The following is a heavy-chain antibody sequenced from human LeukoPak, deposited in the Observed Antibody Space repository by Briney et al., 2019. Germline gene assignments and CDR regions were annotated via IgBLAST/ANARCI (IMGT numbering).Heavy chain of an antibody. D-gene: IGHD5/OR15-5a*01. V-gene: IGHV5-51*01. J-gene: IGHJ6*02. CDR1: GHSFTTTW. Sequence: GESLKISCKYSGHSFTTTWIGWVRQMPGKGLEWMGIIYPRDSDTRYSVSFQGQVTTSVDKSISTAYLQWSSLKASDTAMYYCARHVSQGYGLDVWGQGSTVTVSS. CDR2: IYPRDSDT. CDR3: ARHVSQGYGLDV.